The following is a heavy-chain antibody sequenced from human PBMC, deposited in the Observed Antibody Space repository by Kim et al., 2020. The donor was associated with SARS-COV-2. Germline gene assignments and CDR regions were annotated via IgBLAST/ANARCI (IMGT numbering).Heavy chain of an antibody. Sequence: SETLSLTCTVSGGSISSYYWSWIRQPPGKGLEWIGYIYYSGSTNYNPSLKSRVTISVDTSKNQFSLKLSSVTAADTAVYYCARVREWGSMIVGPTGYGMDVWGQGTTVTVSS. CDR2: IYYSGST. CDR1: GGSISSYY. J-gene: IGHJ6*02. D-gene: IGHD3-22*01. CDR3: ARVREWGSMIVGPTGYGMDV. V-gene: IGHV4-59*13.